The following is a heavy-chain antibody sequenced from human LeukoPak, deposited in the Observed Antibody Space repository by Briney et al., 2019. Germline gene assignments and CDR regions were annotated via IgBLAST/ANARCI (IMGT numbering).Heavy chain of an antibody. CDR1: GGSISSHY. J-gene: IGHJ5*02. Sequence: SETLSLTCTVSGGSISSHYWSWIRQPPGKGLEWIGYIYYSGSTNYNPSLKSRVTMSVDTSKNQFSLKLSSVTAADTAVYYCAREYSSWYVWFDPWGQGTLVTVSS. CDR2: IYYSGST. V-gene: IGHV4-59*11. CDR3: AREYSSWYVWFDP. D-gene: IGHD6-13*01.